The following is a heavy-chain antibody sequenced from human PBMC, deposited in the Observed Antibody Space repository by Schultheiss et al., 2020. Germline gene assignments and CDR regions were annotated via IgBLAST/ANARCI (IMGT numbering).Heavy chain of an antibody. CDR1: GFTVSSNY. V-gene: IGHV3-66*01. D-gene: IGHD3-9*01. CDR2: IYSGGST. J-gene: IGHJ4*02. CDR3: ARDGEDILTGYYRLGY. Sequence: GESLKISCAASGFTVSSNYMSWVRQAPGKGLEWVSVIYSGGSTYYADSVKGRFTISRDNSKNTLYLQMNSLRAEDTAVYYCARDGEDILTGYYRLGYWGQGTLVTVSS.